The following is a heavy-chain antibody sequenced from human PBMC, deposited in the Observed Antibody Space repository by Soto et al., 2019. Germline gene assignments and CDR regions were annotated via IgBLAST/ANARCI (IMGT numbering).Heavy chain of an antibody. V-gene: IGHV3-23*01. Sequence: PGGSLRLSCAASGFTFSSYAMSWVRQAPGKGLEWVSAISGSGGSTYYADSVKGRFTISRDNSKNTLYLQMNSLRAEDTAVYYCAKDSADIGDIASGWFDYWGQGTLVTVSS. J-gene: IGHJ4*02. D-gene: IGHD6-25*01. CDR2: ISGSGGST. CDR3: AKDSADIGDIASGWFDY. CDR1: GFTFSSYA.